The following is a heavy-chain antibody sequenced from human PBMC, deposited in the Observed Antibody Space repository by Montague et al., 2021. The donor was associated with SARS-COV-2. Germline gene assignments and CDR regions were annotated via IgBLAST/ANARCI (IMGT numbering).Heavy chain of an antibody. V-gene: IGHV3-30-3*01. Sequence: SLRLSCAASGFTFSTYDMHWVRQAPGKGLEWVAFISYGGGNKYYADSVKGRFTISRDNSMNTLYVQMNSLRAEDTAVYYCAREGAGSTYYFDYWGQGTLVTVSS. CDR1: GFTFSTYD. J-gene: IGHJ4*02. CDR3: AREGAGSTYYFDY. CDR2: ISYGGGNK. D-gene: IGHD1-26*01.